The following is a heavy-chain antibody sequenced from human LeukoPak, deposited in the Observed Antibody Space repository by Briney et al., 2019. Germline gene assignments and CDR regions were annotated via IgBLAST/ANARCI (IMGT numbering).Heavy chain of an antibody. CDR1: GFTFSSYG. CDR2: ISYDGSNK. J-gene: IGHJ4*02. CDR3: AKARLDYDSSGYYGPFDY. D-gene: IGHD3-22*01. V-gene: IGHV3-30*18. Sequence: GRSLRLSCAASGFTFSSYGMHWVRQAPGKGLEWVAVISYDGSNKYYADSVKGRFTISRDNSKNTLYLQMNSLRAEDTAVYYCAKARLDYDSSGYYGPFDYWGQGTLVTVSS.